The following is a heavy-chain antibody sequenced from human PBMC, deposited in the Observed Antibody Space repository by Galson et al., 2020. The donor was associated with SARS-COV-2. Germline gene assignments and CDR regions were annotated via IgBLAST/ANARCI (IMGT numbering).Heavy chain of an antibody. V-gene: IGHV1-18*01. CDR2: ISAYNGNT. CDR3: ARVRDYGLDPRYNWFDP. D-gene: IGHD4-17*01. CDR1: GYTFTSYG. J-gene: IGHJ5*02. Sequence: VKVSCKASGYTFTSYGISWVRQAPGQGLEWMGWISAYNGNTNYAQKLQGRVTMTTDTSTSTAYMELRSLRSDDTAVYYCARVRDYGLDPRYNWFDPWGQGTLVTVSP.